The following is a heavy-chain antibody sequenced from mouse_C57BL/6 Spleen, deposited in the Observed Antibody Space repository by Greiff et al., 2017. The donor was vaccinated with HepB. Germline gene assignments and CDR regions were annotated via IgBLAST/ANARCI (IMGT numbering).Heavy chain of an antibody. J-gene: IGHJ4*01. Sequence: VQLEESGAGLVKPGASLKLSCAASGFTFSDYGMHWVRQAPEKGLEWVAYISPGGSTTYYADTVKGRFTISGDNAKNTLFLQMSSLRSEDTAVYYCASELTYAMDYWGKGTSVTVAS. CDR3: ASELTYAMDY. V-gene: IGHV5-17*01. CDR2: ISPGGSTT. CDR1: GFTFSDYG.